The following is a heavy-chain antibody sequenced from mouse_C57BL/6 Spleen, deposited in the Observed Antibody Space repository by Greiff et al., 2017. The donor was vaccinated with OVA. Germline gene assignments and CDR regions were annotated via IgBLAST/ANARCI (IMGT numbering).Heavy chain of an antibody. CDR3: APYGNYPAWFAY. CDR2: IDPEDGET. Sequence: VQLQQSGAELVKPGASVKLSCTASGFNIKDYYMHWVKQRTEQGLEWIGRIDPEDGETKYAPKFQGKATKTADASTNTAYLRLSSMTSEDTAVYYCAPYGNYPAWFAYWGQGTLVTVSA. D-gene: IGHD2-1*01. J-gene: IGHJ3*01. V-gene: IGHV14-2*01. CDR1: GFNIKDYY.